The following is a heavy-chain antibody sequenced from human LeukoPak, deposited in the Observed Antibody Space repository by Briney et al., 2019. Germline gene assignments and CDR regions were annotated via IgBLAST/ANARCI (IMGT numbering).Heavy chain of an antibody. Sequence: GGSLRHSCAASGFTFSSYSMNWVRQAPGKGLEWVSSISSSSSYIYYADSVKGRFTISRDNAKNSLYLQMNSLRAEDTAVYYCAREVRDSSGFLPNNWFDPWGQGTLVTVSS. J-gene: IGHJ5*02. CDR1: GFTFSSYS. V-gene: IGHV3-21*01. CDR3: AREVRDSSGFLPNNWFDP. CDR2: ISSSSSYI. D-gene: IGHD3-22*01.